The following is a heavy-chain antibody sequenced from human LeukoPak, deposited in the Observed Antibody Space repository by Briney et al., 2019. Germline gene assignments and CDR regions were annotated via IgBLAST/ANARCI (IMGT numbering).Heavy chain of an antibody. V-gene: IGHV3-23*01. J-gene: IGHJ4*02. CDR2: ISGSGGNT. D-gene: IGHD5-18*01. Sequence: GGSLRLSCAASGFTFDDYGMSWVRQAPGKGLEWVSGISGSGGNTYYADSVKGRFTISRDNSKNTLYLQMNSLRAEDTAVYYCARADWDTAMIDYWGQGTLVTVSS. CDR3: ARADWDTAMIDY. CDR1: GFTFDDYG.